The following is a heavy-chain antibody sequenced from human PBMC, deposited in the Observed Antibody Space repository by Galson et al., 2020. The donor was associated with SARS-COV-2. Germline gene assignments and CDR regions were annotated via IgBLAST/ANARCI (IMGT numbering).Heavy chain of an antibody. CDR3: ARHTADCSNGICYADYYHGMDV. V-gene: IGHV5-51*01. CDR1: GYRFTSYW. D-gene: IGHD2-8*01. J-gene: IGHJ6*02. CDR2: VFPGDSET. Sequence: GASLKISCQPSGYRFTSYWIGWVRQMPGKGLEWMRIVFPGDSETRYSPTFQGQVTISADKSISTAYLQWSSLKASDTAMYYCARHTADCSNGICYADYYHGMDVWGQGTAVTVS.